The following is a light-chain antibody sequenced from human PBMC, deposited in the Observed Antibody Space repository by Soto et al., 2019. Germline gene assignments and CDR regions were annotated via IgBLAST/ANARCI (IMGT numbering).Light chain of an antibody. CDR3: QKYNSAPWT. CDR2: AAS. J-gene: IGKJ1*01. V-gene: IGKV1-27*01. Sequence: DIQMTQSPSSLSASVGDRVTITCRASQGIASYLAWYQQKPGKVPKLLIYAASTLQLGVPSRFSGSGSGTDFTLTISSLQPEDVATYYCQKYNSAPWTFGQGTKVEIK. CDR1: QGIASY.